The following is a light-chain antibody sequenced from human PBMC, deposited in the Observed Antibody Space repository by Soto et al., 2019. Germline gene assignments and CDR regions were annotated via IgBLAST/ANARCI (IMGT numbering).Light chain of an antibody. J-gene: IGLJ1*01. CDR2: CNN. Sequence: QSVLTQPPSASGTPGQRVTISCSGSNSNIGSNTVTWYQQLPGTAPILLIYCNNQRSSGVPDRFSGSRSGNSGSLAISGLQAEDEADYYCATWDDRLNGYVFGSGTKLTVL. CDR1: NSNIGSNT. V-gene: IGLV1-44*01. CDR3: ATWDDRLNGYV.